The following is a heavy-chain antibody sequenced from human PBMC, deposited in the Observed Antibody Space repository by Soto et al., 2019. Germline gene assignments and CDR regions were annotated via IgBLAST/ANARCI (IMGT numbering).Heavy chain of an antibody. D-gene: IGHD1-1*01. J-gene: IGHJ5*02. CDR1: GGSFSGYY. CDR2: INHSGST. CDR3: ATANWSHHYFDP. Sequence: ETLSLTCAVYGGSFSGYYWTWLRQPPGKGLEWIGEINHSGSTNYNPSLKSRVTISVDTSKNQFSLKVTSVTAADTAVYYCATANWSHHYFDPWGQGTLVTVSS. V-gene: IGHV4-34*01.